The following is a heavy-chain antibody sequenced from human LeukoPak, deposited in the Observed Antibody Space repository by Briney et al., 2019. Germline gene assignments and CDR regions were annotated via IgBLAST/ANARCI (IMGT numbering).Heavy chain of an antibody. CDR1: GYTFTIYW. Sequence: GESLKISCKGSGYTFTIYWIGWVRQMPGKGLEWMGIIYPGDSDTKYSPSFQGQVTISVDKSISTAYLQWNSLKASDTAIYYCARRSREGYNLIDYWGQGTLVTVSS. D-gene: IGHD5-24*01. CDR2: IYPGDSDT. CDR3: ARRSREGYNLIDY. V-gene: IGHV5-51*01. J-gene: IGHJ4*02.